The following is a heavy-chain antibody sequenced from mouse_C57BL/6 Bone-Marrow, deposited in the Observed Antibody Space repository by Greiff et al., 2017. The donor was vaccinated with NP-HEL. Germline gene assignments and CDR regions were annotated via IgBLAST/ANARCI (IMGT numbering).Heavy chain of an antibody. CDR3: ARSIYYDYADDPFYGMDY. D-gene: IGHD2-4*01. J-gene: IGHJ4*01. V-gene: IGHV7-3*01. CDR1: GFTFTDYY. Sequence: EVPVVESGGGLVQPGGSLSLSCAASGFTFTDYYMSWVRHPPGKALEWVGFIRNKANGYTIEYSASVKGRFTISRDNSQSILYLQMNALRAEDSATYYCARSIYYDYADDPFYGMDYWGQGTSVTVSS. CDR2: IRNKANGYTI.